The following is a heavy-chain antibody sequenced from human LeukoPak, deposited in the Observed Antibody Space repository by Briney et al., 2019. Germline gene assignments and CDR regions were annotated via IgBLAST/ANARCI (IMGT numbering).Heavy chain of an antibody. Sequence: GGSLRLSCAASGFTFSSYAMSWVRQAPGKGLEWVSAISGSGGSTYYADSVKGRFTISRDNSKNTLYLQMSSLRAEDTAVYYCAKFPIRITMIVVHYWGQGTLVTVSS. CDR1: GFTFSSYA. V-gene: IGHV3-23*01. CDR3: AKFPIRITMIVVHY. CDR2: ISGSGGST. D-gene: IGHD3-22*01. J-gene: IGHJ4*02.